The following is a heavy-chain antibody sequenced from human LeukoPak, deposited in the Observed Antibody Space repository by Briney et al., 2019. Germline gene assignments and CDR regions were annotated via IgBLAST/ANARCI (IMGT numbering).Heavy chain of an antibody. Sequence: PSETLSLTCAVYGGSFSGYYWSWIRQPPGKGLEWIGEINHSGSTNYNPSLKSRVTISVDTSKNQFSLKLSSVTAADTAVYYCARVRRIAVAGTFFDYWGQGTLVTVSS. D-gene: IGHD6-19*01. CDR1: GGSFSGYY. CDR2: INHSGST. V-gene: IGHV4-34*01. CDR3: ARVRRIAVAGTFFDY. J-gene: IGHJ4*02.